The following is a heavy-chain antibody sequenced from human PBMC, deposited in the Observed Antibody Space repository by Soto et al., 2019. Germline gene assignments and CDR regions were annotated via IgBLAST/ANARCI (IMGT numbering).Heavy chain of an antibody. D-gene: IGHD6-19*01. V-gene: IGHV3-30-3*01. Sequence: QVQLVESGGGVVQPGRSLRLSCAASGFTFSSYAMHWVRQAPGKGLEWVAVISYDGSNKYYADSVKGRFTISRDNSKNTLYMQMNSLRAEDTAVYYCARDCIAVARVYYYGMDVWGQGTTVTVSS. CDR2: ISYDGSNK. CDR3: ARDCIAVARVYYYGMDV. J-gene: IGHJ6*02. CDR1: GFTFSSYA.